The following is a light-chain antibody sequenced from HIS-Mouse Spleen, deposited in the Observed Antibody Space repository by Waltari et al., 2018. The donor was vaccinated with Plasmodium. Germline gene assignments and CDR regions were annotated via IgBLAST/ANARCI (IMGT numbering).Light chain of an antibody. V-gene: IGKV3-20*01. J-gene: IGKJ1*01. Sequence: EIVLTQSPGTLSLSPGERATLSCRASQSVSSSYLAGYQQKPGQAPRLLIYGASSRATGIPDRFSGRGSGTDFTLTISRLEPEYFAVYYCQQYGSSPRTFGQGTKVEIK. CDR2: GAS. CDR3: QQYGSSPRT. CDR1: QSVSSSY.